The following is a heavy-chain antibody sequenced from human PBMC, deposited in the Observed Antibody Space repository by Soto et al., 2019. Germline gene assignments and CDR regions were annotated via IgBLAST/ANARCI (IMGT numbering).Heavy chain of an antibody. CDR2: MDPSDSYT. CDR1: GYIMTSYC. V-gene: IGHV5-10-1*01. D-gene: IGHD3-22*01. CDR3: ASTYYYDSSGYYHY. J-gene: IGHJ4*02. Sequence: LNISCNGSGYIMTSYCISWVRQMPLKVLEWMGRMDPSDSYTNYSPYFQGHFTISADKSISTAYLQWSSLKASDNDMYYCASTYYYDSSGYYHYWGQGNLVTAPQ.